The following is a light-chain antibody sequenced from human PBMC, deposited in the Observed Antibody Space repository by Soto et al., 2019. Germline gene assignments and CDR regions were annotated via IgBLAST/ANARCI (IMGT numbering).Light chain of an antibody. CDR3: CSYTATTTYV. V-gene: IGLV2-14*03. J-gene: IGLJ1*01. CDR2: DGN. Sequence: QSVLTQPASVSGSPGQSVSISCTGTGSDVGGYTFVSWYQQHPDKVPKLVIFDGNRRPSGVSDRFSGSKSVNAASLTISGLQAEDEADYYCCSYTATTTYVFGTGTKVT. CDR1: GSDVGGYTF.